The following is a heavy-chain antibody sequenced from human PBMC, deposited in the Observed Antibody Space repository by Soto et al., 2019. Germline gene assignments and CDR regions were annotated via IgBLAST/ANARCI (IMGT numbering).Heavy chain of an antibody. CDR2: IYSGGST. V-gene: IGHV3-53*01. CDR1: TVSSNY. D-gene: IGHD6-19*01. J-gene: IGHJ4*02. Sequence: TVSSNYMNWVRQAPGKVLEWVSVIYSGGSTYYADSVKGRFTISRDNSKNTLYLQMNSLRAEDTAVYYCAKELHTSSGWSQVIYWGQGTLVTVSS. CDR3: AKELHTSSGWSQVIY.